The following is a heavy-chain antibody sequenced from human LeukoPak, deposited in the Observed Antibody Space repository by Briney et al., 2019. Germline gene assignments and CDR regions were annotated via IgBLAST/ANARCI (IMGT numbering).Heavy chain of an antibody. CDR2: ISSSSSTI. V-gene: IGHV3-48*01. CDR3: ARDFRLRGSGTY. J-gene: IGHJ4*02. Sequence: GGSLRLSCAASGFTFSSYSMNWVRQAPGKGLEWVSYISSSSSTIYYADSVKGRFTISRDNSKNTLYPQMNSLRAEDTAVYYCARDFRLRGSGTYWGQGTLVTVSS. CDR1: GFTFSSYS. D-gene: IGHD3-16*01.